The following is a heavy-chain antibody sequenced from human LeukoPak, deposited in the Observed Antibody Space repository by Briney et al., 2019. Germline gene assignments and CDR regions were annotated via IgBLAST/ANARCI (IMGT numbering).Heavy chain of an antibody. CDR2: INPSGGST. CDR1: GYTFTSYY. V-gene: IGHV1-46*01. Sequence: ASVKVSCKASGYTFTSYYMHWVRQAPGQGLEWMGIINPSGGSTSYAQKFQGRVTMTRDTSTSTVYMELSSLRSEDTAVYYCARDESGYSGYGNFDCWGQGTLVTVSS. CDR3: ARDESGYSGYGNFDC. D-gene: IGHD5-12*01. J-gene: IGHJ4*02.